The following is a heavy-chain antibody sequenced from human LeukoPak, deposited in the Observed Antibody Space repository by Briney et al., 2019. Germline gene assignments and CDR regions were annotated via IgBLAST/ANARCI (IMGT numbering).Heavy chain of an antibody. V-gene: IGHV3-30*02. CDR1: GFSFSTYG. D-gene: IGHD1-1*01. CDR3: AKGNDAPSTSWDYYYMVV. CDR2: IRYNVLSK. J-gene: IGHJ6*03. Sequence: RGGSLSLSCAASGFSFSTYGMHWVRQAPGKGLEWVAFIRYNVLSKYYADSVKGRFTISRDDSKNTLDLQMNSLRAEDTAVYYCAKGNDAPSTSWDYYYMVVWGKGPTVTVSS.